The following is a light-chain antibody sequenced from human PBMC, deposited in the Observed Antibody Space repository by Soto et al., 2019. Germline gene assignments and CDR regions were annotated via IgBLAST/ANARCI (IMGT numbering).Light chain of an antibody. CDR3: QQYNNWPRT. CDR1: QSVSSN. V-gene: IGKV3-15*01. CDR2: GAS. J-gene: IGKJ1*01. Sequence: EIVMTQSPATLSVSPGERATLSCRASQSVSSNLAWYQQTPGQAPRLLIYGASTRATGIPARFSGSGSGTEFTLTISSLQSEDFVVYYCQQYNNWPRTFGQGTNVEIK.